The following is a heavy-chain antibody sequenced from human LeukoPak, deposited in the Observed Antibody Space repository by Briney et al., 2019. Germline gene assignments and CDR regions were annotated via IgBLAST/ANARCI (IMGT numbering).Heavy chain of an antibody. CDR3: ARGDDYDVSGSNRHQKFDY. CDR2: MNPNSGNT. Sequence: GASVKVSCKASGYTFTSYDINWVRQATGQGLEWMGWMNPNSGNTGYAQKFQGRVTMTRNTSISTAYMELSSLRSEDTAVYYCARGDDYDVSGSNRHQKFDYWGQGTLVTVSS. CDR1: GYTFTSYD. J-gene: IGHJ4*02. V-gene: IGHV1-8*01. D-gene: IGHD1-14*01.